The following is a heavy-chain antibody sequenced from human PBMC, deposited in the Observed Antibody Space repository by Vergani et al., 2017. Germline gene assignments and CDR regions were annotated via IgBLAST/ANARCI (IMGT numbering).Heavy chain of an antibody. CDR1: GFTFSNSA. V-gene: IGHV3-23*01. D-gene: IGHD2-2*01. CDR3: AKDPGFCSSSTCYRNYYFVF. J-gene: IGHJ2*01. Sequence: EVHLLESGGGQVEAGGSLRLSCVASGFTFSNSAMSWVRQTSGQGLELVSAISGHGDRTYYADSVKGRFTISRDNSKNTLFLQMNSLLAEDTAVYYCAKDPGFCSSSTCYRNYYFVFLGRGTLVTVPS. CDR2: ISGHGDRT.